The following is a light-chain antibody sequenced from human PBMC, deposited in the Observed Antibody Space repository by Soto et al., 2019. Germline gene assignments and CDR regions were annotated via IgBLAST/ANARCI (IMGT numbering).Light chain of an antibody. CDR1: QSISDT. V-gene: IGKV3-15*01. Sequence: EIVMTQSPATLSVSPGGRATLSCRASQSISDTLALYQQRPGQAPRLLIYSASARATGFPSRFSGSGSGTEFTLTISSLQPDDFATYYCQQYYSYPRTFGQGTKVDIK. CDR3: QQYYSYPRT. CDR2: SAS. J-gene: IGKJ1*01.